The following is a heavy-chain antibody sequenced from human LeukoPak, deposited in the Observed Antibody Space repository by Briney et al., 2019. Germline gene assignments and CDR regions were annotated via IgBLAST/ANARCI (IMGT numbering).Heavy chain of an antibody. Sequence: SETLSPTCTVSGGSISSYYWSWIRQPPGKGLEWIGYIYYSGSTNYNPSLKSRVTISVDTSKNQFSLKLSSVAAADTAVYYCARATGAGTWYYFDYWGQGTLVTVSS. V-gene: IGHV4-59*01. CDR2: IYYSGST. J-gene: IGHJ4*02. CDR1: GGSISSYY. CDR3: ARATGAGTWYYFDY. D-gene: IGHD6-13*01.